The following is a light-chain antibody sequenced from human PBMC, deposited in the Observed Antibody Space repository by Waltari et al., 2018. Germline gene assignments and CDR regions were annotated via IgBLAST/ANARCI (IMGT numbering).Light chain of an antibody. J-gene: IGKJ5*01. CDR2: DAS. V-gene: IGKV3-11*01. CDR1: QSVNSY. CDR3: QQRFTWPSIT. Sequence: EIVLTQSPATLSLSPGERATLSCRTSQSVNSYLAWYQHKPGQAPRLLIYDASNGATGIPARFSGSGSGTDFTLTISSLEPDDFALYYCQQRFTWPSITFGQGTRLEIK.